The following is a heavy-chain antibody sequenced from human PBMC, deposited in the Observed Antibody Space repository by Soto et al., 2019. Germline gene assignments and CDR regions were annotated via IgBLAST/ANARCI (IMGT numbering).Heavy chain of an antibody. CDR2: IYPGDSDT. CDR3: ARTSAAGNYYYGMYV. Sequence: PGESLKISCKGSGYSFTSYWIGWVRQMPGKGLEWMGIIYPGDSDTRYSPSFQGQVTISADKSISTAYLQWSSLKASDTAMYYCARTSAAGNYYYGMYVWGQGTTVTVSS. J-gene: IGHJ6*02. CDR1: GYSFTSYW. D-gene: IGHD6-13*01. V-gene: IGHV5-51*01.